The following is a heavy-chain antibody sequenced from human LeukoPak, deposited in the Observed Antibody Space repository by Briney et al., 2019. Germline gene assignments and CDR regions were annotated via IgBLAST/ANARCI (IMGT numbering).Heavy chain of an antibody. Sequence: PSQTLSLTCTVSGGSISSGDYYWSWLRQPPGTGLEWIGYIYYSGSTYYNPSLKSRVTISVDTSKNQFSLKLSSVTAADTAVYYCARDKLGLWFGELSYYYYGMDVWGQGTTVTVSS. V-gene: IGHV4-30-4*01. CDR2: IYYSGST. D-gene: IGHD3-10*01. J-gene: IGHJ6*02. CDR1: GGSISSGDYY. CDR3: ARDKLGLWFGELSYYYYGMDV.